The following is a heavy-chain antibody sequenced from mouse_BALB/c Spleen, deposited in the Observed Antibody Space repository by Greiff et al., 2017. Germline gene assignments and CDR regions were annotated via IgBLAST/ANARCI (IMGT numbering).Heavy chain of an antibody. J-gene: IGHJ3*01. V-gene: IGHV14-1*02. CDR3: AWAYGNYEGFAY. D-gene: IGHD2-1*01. Sequence: VQLQQSGAELVRPGALVKLSCKASGFNIKDYYMHWVKQRPEQGLEWIGRIDPANGNTKYDPKFQGKATITADTSSNTAYLQLSSLTSEDTAVYYCAWAYGNYEGFAYWGQGTLVTVSA. CDR1: GFNIKDYY. CDR2: IDPANGNT.